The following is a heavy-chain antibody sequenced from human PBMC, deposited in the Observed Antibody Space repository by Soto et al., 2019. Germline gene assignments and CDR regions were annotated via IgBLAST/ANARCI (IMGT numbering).Heavy chain of an antibody. J-gene: IGHJ6*02. D-gene: IGHD3-16*01. Sequence: QVQLVQSGAEVKKPGSSVRVSCKASGTIFSSYTISWVRQAPGQGLEWMGRIIPILGETNSAQKFQDRVTLTADKPTNTAYMELKSLRLEDTAVYYCARGLGGRMDDWGQGTTVTVSS. V-gene: IGHV1-69*08. CDR1: GTIFSSYT. CDR2: IIPILGET. CDR3: ARGLGGRMDD.